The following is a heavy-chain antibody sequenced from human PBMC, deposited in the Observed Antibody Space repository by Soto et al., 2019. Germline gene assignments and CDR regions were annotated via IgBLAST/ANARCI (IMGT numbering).Heavy chain of an antibody. CDR2: ISGSGGST. CDR3: TGGFTQYFDY. J-gene: IGHJ4*02. D-gene: IGHD3-16*01. Sequence: EVQLLESGGGSVQPGGSLRLSCAASGFTFSSYAMSWVRQAPGKGLEWVSAISGSGGSTYYADSVKGRFTISRDNSKNTLYLQMNSLRAEDTAVYYCTGGFTQYFDYWGQGTLVTVSS. V-gene: IGHV3-23*01. CDR1: GFTFSSYA.